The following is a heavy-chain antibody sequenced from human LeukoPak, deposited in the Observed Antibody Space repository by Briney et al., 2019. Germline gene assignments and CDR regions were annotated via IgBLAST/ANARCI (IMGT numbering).Heavy chain of an antibody. CDR3: AKSRGYDWGRHADY. CDR2: ISWNSGSI. D-gene: IGHD5-12*01. J-gene: IGHJ4*02. CDR1: GFTFDDYA. V-gene: IGHV3-9*01. Sequence: GGSLRLSCAASGFTFDDYAMHWVRQAPGKGLEWVSGISWNSGSIGYADSVKGRFTISRDNAKNSLYLQMNSLRAEDTALYYCAKSRGYDWGRHADYWGRGTLVTVSS.